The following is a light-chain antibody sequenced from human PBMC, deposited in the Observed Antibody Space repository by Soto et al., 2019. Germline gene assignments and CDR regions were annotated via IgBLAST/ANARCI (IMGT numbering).Light chain of an antibody. CDR3: HQRNDWPLT. J-gene: IGKJ4*01. CDR2: DSS. CDR1: QSVGSS. V-gene: IGKV3-11*01. Sequence: EIVLTQSPATLSLSPGERATLSCRASQSVGSSLAWYQQKPGQAPRLLINDSSNRATGIPARFSGSGSGTDFTLTISSLEPEEFAVYYCHQRNDWPLTFGGGTKVEIK.